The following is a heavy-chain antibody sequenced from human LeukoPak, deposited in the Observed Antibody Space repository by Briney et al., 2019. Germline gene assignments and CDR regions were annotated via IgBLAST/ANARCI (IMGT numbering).Heavy chain of an antibody. CDR1: GFTVSSSY. V-gene: IGHV3-21*01. J-gene: IGHJ4*02. CDR3: ARGNYYGSGSYFTPFLTY. CDR2: ISSSSSYI. Sequence: GGSLRLSCAASGFTVSSSYMSWVRQAPGKGLEWVSSISSSSSYIYYADSVKGRFTISRDNAKNSLYLQMNSLRAEDTAVYYCARGNYYGSGSYFTPFLTYWGQGTLVTVSS. D-gene: IGHD3-10*01.